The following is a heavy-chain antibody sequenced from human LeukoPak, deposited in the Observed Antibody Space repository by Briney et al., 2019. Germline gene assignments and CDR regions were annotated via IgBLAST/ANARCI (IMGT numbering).Heavy chain of an antibody. CDR3: ARDPGDVAWFDP. CDR2: INPNSGGT. V-gene: IGHV1-2*02. CDR1: GYTFTGYY. Sequence: ASVKVSCKASGYTFTGYYMHWVRQAPGQGLEWMGWINPNSGGTNYAQKFQGRVTMTRDTSISTAYMELSRLRSDDTAVYYCARDPGDVAWFDPWGQGTLVTLST. J-gene: IGHJ5*02. D-gene: IGHD7-27*01.